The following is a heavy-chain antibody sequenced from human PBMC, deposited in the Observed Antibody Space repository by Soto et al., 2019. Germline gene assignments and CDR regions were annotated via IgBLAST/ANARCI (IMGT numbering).Heavy chain of an antibody. J-gene: IGHJ4*02. CDR2: INAGNGNT. Sequence: ASVKVSCKASGYTFTSYAMHWVRQAPGQRLEWMGWINAGNGNTKYSQKFQGRVTITRDTSASTAYMELSSLRSEDTAVYYCARDVGPRRGVLMLYYFDYWGQGTLVTVSS. CDR3: ARDVGPRRGVLMLYYFDY. CDR1: GYTFTSYA. D-gene: IGHD2-8*01. V-gene: IGHV1-3*01.